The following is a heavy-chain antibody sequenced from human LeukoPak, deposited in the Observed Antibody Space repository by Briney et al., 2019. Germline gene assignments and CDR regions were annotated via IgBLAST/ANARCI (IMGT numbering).Heavy chain of an antibody. D-gene: IGHD3-22*01. V-gene: IGHV1-2*02. CDR2: INPNSGGT. Sequence: ASVKVSCKASGYTFTGYYMHWVRQAPGQGLEWMGWINPNSGGTNYAQKFQGRVTMIRDTSISTAYMELSRLRSDDTAVYYCAREVRYYDSSGYTYNWFDPWGQGTLVTVSS. CDR1: GYTFTGYY. CDR3: AREVRYYDSSGYTYNWFDP. J-gene: IGHJ5*02.